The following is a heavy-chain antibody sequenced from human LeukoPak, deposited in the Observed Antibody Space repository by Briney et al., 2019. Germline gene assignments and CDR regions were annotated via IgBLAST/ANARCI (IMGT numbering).Heavy chain of an antibody. D-gene: IGHD3-9*01. CDR2: ISAYNGNT. V-gene: IGHV1-18*01. J-gene: IGHJ3*02. CDR1: GYTFTSYG. CDR3: ARAELDYDILTGYYMGIDAFDI. Sequence: ASVKVSCKASGYTFTSYGISWVRQAPGQGLEWMGWISAYNGNTNYAQKLQGRVTMTTDTSTSTAYMELRSLRSDDTAVYYCARAELDYDILTGYYMGIDAFDIWGQGTMVTVSS.